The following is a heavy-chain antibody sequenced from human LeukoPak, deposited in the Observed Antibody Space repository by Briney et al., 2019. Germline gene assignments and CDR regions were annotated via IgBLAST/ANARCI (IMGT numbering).Heavy chain of an antibody. J-gene: IGHJ4*02. V-gene: IGHV4-39*07. D-gene: IGHD1-26*01. CDR1: GVSISSTNSY. CDR3: ARKREGPTTGIDY. CDR2: IYSSGST. Sequence: PSETLSLTCTVSGVSISSTNSYWGWIRQSPRTGLEWIGNIYSSGSTYYNPSLKSRVTISIDTSDNQFSLKLTSVTAADTAVYYCARKREGPTTGIDYWGQGTLVTVSS.